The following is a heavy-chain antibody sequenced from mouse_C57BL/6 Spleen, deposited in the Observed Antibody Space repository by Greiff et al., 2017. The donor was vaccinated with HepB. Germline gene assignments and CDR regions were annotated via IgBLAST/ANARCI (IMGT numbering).Heavy chain of an antibody. Sequence: VQLQQSGAELVRPGASVTLSCKASGYTFTDYEMHWVKQTPVHGLEWIGAIDPETGGTAYNQKFKGKAILTADKSSSTAYMELSSLTSEDSAVYYCTRNYGSVYYYAMDYWGQGTSVTVSS. V-gene: IGHV1-15*01. CDR2: IDPETGGT. CDR3: TRNYGSVYYYAMDY. J-gene: IGHJ4*01. D-gene: IGHD1-1*01. CDR1: GYTFTDYE.